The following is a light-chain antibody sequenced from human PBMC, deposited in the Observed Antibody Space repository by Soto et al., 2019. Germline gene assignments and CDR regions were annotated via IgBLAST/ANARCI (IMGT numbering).Light chain of an antibody. CDR3: QQYDISPMYT. CDR2: GAS. Sequence: EIVLTQSPGTLSLSPGERATLSCRASQSVSSSYLAWYQQKPGQAPRLLIYGASSRATGIPDRFSGSGSGTDFTLTISRLEPEEFAVYSCQQYDISPMYTFGQGTKLEIK. V-gene: IGKV3-20*01. J-gene: IGKJ2*01. CDR1: QSVSSSY.